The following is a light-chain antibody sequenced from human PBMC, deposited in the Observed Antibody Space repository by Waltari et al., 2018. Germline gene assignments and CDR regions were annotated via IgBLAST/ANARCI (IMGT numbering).Light chain of an antibody. J-gene: IGKJ1*01. CDR3: QQYYTYPRT. CDR2: ATS. Sequence: AIRMTQSPSSLAASTGDRVNITCRASQGISSYLAWYQQKPGKAPKLLMYATSTMQSGVPSRFSGRGSGTDVTLTISCLQSEDFATYYCQQYYTYPRTFGQGTKVET. V-gene: IGKV1-8*01. CDR1: QGISSY.